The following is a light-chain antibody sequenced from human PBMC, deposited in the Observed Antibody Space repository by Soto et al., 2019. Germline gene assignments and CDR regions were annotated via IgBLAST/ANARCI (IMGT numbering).Light chain of an antibody. V-gene: IGKV3-15*01. Sequence: EIVMTQSPATLSVSPGERATLSCRASQSVSGSLAWYQQKPGQAPRLLIYGASTRATGIPARFSGSGSGTEFTLTISSLQSEDVAVYYCQHYYETPLTFGQGTKVDIK. CDR3: QHYYETPLT. CDR2: GAS. J-gene: IGKJ1*01. CDR1: QSVSGS.